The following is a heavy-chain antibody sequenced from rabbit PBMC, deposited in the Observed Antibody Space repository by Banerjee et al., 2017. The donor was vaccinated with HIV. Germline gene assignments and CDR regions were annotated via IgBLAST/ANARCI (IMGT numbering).Heavy chain of an antibody. J-gene: IGHJ6*01. CDR2: IYTGDGHT. CDR1: GFSFSSGYD. D-gene: IGHD8-1*01. CDR3: AREGAGSTYPYGGMDL. V-gene: IGHV1S45*01. Sequence: QEQLEESGGDLVKPEGSLTLTCTASGFSFSSGYDMCWVRQAPGKGLEWIGCIYTGDGHTYNASWAKGRFTISKTSSTTVTLQMTSLTAADTATYFCAREGAGSTYPYGGMDLWGPGTLVTVS.